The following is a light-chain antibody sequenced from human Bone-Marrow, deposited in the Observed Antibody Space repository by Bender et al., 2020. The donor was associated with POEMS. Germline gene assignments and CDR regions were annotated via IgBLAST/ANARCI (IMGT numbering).Light chain of an antibody. V-gene: IGLV2-14*03. CDR1: SSDIGNYNF. CDR3: SSWDDSLSGWV. J-gene: IGLJ3*02. CDR2: DVS. Sequence: QSALTQPASVSGSPGQAITIPRTGTSSDIGNYNFVSWYQQHPDTAPRLLIYDVSLRPSGVSDRFSASKSGNTASLTISGLQAEDDGYYYCSSWDDSLSGWVFGGGTKLTVL.